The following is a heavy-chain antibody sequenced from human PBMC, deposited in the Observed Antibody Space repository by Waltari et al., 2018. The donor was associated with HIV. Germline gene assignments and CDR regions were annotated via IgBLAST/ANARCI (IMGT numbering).Heavy chain of an antibody. CDR2: ISAYNGNT. V-gene: IGHV1-3*01. CDR3: ARGSGSYYLGGAFDI. J-gene: IGHJ3*02. Sequence: QVQLVQSGAEVRKPGASVKVSCKASGYTFTTYAIHWVRQAPGQRLEWMGWISAYNGNTNYAQKLQGRVTMTTDTSTSTAYMELRSLRSDDTAVYYCARGSGSYYLGGAFDIWGQGTMVTVSS. CDR1: GYTFTTYA. D-gene: IGHD1-26*01.